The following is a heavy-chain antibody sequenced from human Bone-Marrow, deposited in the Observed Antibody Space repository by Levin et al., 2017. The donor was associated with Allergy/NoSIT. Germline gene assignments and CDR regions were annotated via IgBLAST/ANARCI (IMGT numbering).Heavy chain of an antibody. CDR2: IYYSGTT. Sequence: SQTLSLTCTVSGGSIRSGNYYWSWIRQHPGKGLEWIGYIYYSGTTYYNPSLKSRVTISVDTSKNQFSLKLSSVTAADTAVYYCARDAGYSGYDPNFDSWGQGTLVTVSS. CDR1: GGSIRSGNYY. J-gene: IGHJ4*02. CDR3: ARDAGYSGYDPNFDS. V-gene: IGHV4-31*03. D-gene: IGHD5-12*01.